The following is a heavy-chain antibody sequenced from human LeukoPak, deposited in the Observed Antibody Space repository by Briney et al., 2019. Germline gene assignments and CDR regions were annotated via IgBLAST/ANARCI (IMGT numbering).Heavy chain of an antibody. J-gene: IGHJ4*02. V-gene: IGHV1-18*01. D-gene: IGHD3-22*01. CDR2: ISAYNGNT. CDR3: ARGYYDSSGYLFGY. Sequence: ASVKVSCKASGYTFTDYGVSWVRQAPGQGLEWMGWISAYNGNTNYAQKLQGRVTMTTDTSTNTAYMELRSLRSDDTAVYYCARGYYDSSGYLFGYWGQGTLVTVSS. CDR1: GYTFTDYG.